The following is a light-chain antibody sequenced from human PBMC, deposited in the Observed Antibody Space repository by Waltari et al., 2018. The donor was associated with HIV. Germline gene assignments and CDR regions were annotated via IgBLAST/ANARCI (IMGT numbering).Light chain of an antibody. V-gene: IGKV1-39*01. Sequence: DIQMTQSPSSLSASVGDRVTITCRASQNIKTNLNWYQQKPGKAPKVRIYGASNLKRGVPSRFSGSGSGTDFTLSISSLQPEDSATYYCQQGGGMPYTFGQGTMVEIK. CDR1: QNIKTN. J-gene: IGKJ2*01. CDR3: QQGGGMPYT. CDR2: GAS.